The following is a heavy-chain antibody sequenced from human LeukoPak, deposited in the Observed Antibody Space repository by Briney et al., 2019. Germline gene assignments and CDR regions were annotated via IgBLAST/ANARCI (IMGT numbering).Heavy chain of an antibody. CDR3: ARSDGLYDSSGYYDY. Sequence: PSETLSLTCTVSGGSICSYYWSWIRQPPGKGLECIGYIYYSGSTNYNPSLKSRVTISVDTSKNQFSLKLSSVTAADTAVYYCARSDGLYDSSGYYDYWGQGTLVTVSS. CDR2: IYYSGST. D-gene: IGHD3-22*01. CDR1: GGSICSYY. J-gene: IGHJ4*02. V-gene: IGHV4-59*01.